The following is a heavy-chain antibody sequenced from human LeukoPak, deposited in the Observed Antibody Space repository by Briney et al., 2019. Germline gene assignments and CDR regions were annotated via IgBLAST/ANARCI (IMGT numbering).Heavy chain of an antibody. V-gene: IGHV3-21*01. D-gene: IGHD3-16*01. Sequence: PGGSLRLSCAASGFTFSSYSMNWVRQAPGKGLEWVSSISSSSSYIYYADSVRGRFTISRDNAKNSLYLQMNSLRAEDTAVYYCARESGGEEYYFDYRGQGTLVTVSS. CDR1: GFTFSSYS. CDR3: ARESGGEEYYFDY. CDR2: ISSSSSYI. J-gene: IGHJ4*02.